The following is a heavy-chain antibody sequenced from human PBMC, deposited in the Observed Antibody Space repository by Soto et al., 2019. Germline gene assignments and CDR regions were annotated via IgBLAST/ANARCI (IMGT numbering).Heavy chain of an antibody. CDR1: GFTFSGYA. V-gene: IGHV3-23*01. J-gene: IGHJ5*02. CDR3: AKEKMIVVVGSWFDP. D-gene: IGHD3-22*01. CDR2: ISGSGGST. Sequence: PGGSLRLSCAASGFTFSGYAMSWVRQSPGKGLEWVSAISGSGGSTYYADSVKGRFTISRDNSKNTLYLQMNSLRAEDTAVYYCAKEKMIVVVGSWFDPWGQGTLVTVSS.